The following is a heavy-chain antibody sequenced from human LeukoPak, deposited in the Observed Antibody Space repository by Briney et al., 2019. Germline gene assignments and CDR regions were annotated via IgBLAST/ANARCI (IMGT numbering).Heavy chain of an antibody. CDR1: GGSISSSSYY. Sequence: PSETLSLTCTVSGGSISSSSYYWGWIRQPPGKGLEWIGSIYYSGSTYYNPSLKSRVTISVDTSKNQFSLKLSSVTAADTAVYYCAGQNYDILTGYYPPGYYYYGMNVWGQGTTVTVSS. D-gene: IGHD3-9*01. V-gene: IGHV4-39*01. J-gene: IGHJ6*02. CDR2: IYYSGST. CDR3: AGQNYDILTGYYPPGYYYYGMNV.